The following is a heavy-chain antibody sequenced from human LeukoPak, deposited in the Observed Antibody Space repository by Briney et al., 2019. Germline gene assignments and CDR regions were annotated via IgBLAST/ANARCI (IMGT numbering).Heavy chain of an antibody. V-gene: IGHV3-30-3*01. CDR1: GFTFSSYA. CDR2: ISYDGSNK. D-gene: IGHD4-17*01. Sequence: GGSLRLSCAASGFTFSSYAMHWVRQAPGKGLEWVAVISYDGSNKYYADSVKGRFTISRDNSKNTLYLQMNSLRAEDTAVYYRARDWAVTTYSYYFDYWGQGTLVTVSS. J-gene: IGHJ4*02. CDR3: ARDWAVTTYSYYFDY.